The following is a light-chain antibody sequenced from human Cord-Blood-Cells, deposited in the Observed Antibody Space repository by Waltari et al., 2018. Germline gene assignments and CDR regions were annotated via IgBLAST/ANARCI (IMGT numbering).Light chain of an antibody. CDR2: DVS. V-gene: IGLV2-14*01. CDR3: SSYTSSSTVV. Sequence: QSALTQPASVSGSPGQSVTISCTGTSRDVGGFNYVFWYQQQPGKTPKLMIYDVSKRPSAVSHSFAGSKSGNTASLTISGIQAETESDYYCSSYTSSSTVVFGGGTKLTVL. J-gene: IGLJ2*01. CDR1: SRDVGGFNY.